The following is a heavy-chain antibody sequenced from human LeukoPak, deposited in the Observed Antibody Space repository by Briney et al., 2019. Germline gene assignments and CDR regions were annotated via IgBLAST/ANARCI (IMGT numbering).Heavy chain of an antibody. CDR3: AKNARDYGDYDHYGMDV. D-gene: IGHD4-17*01. CDR2: ISYDGSNK. CDR1: GFTFGTYA. Sequence: GGSLRLSCAASGFTFGTYAMHWVRQAPGKGLEWVAVISYDGSNKYYADSVKGRFTISRDNSKNTLYLQMNSLRPEDTAVYYCAKNARDYGDYDHYGMDVWGKGTTVTVFS. V-gene: IGHV3-30*18. J-gene: IGHJ6*04.